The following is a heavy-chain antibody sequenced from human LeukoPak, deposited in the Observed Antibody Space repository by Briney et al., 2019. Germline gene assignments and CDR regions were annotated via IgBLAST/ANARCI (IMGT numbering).Heavy chain of an antibody. J-gene: IGHJ4*02. CDR2: LSPDGSSS. CDR3: TRSPSLGGNYWGFDY. V-gene: IGHV3-74*03. CDR1: GFTFSTYW. D-gene: IGHD1-26*01. Sequence: WGAPRISRAAPGFTFSTYWMHWVRPTPGKGAVWVSRLSPDGSSSMYADSVKGRFTVSRDNSKNTLYLQMNSLRAEDTAVYYCTRSPSLGGNYWGFDYWGQGTLVTVSS.